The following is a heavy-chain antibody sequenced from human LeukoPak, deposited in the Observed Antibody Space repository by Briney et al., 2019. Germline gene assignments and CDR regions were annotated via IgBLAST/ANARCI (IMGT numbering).Heavy chain of an antibody. CDR3: ARGVRDILSGYYTDYYFYYMDV. D-gene: IGHD3-9*01. J-gene: IGHJ6*03. CDR1: GGSISSYY. V-gene: IGHV4-59*01. Sequence: PSETLSLTCTVSGGSISSYYWSWIRQPPGKGLEWIGYIYYSGSTNYNPSLKSRVTISVDTSKNQFSLKLSSVTAADTAVYYCARGVRDILSGYYTDYYFYYMDVWGKGTTVTVSS. CDR2: IYYSGST.